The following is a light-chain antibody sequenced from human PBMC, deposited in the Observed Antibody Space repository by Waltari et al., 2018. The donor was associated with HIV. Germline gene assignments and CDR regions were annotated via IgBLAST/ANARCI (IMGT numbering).Light chain of an antibody. CDR3: QSYENSQGGV. J-gene: IGLJ2*01. CDR1: SSNIGAPYD. CDR2: GST. Sequence: QSVLPQPPSVYGAPVPRVTISCTVGSSNIGAPYDVQWYLQSPSTAPKLVMYGSTKRPSGVPDRFSGSKSGTAASLAITGLQAEDEADYYCQSYENSQGGVFGGGNKLTVL. V-gene: IGLV1-40*01.